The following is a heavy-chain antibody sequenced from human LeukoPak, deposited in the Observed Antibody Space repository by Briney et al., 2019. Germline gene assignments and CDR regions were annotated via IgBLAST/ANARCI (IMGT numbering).Heavy chain of an antibody. CDR2: IYHSGST. V-gene: IGHV4-38-2*02. CDR1: GYSISSGYY. Sequence: PSETLSLTCTVSGYSISSGYYWGWIRQPPGKGLEWIGSIYHSGSTYYNPSLKSRVTISVDTSKNQFSLKLSSVTAADTAVYYCARDGYCSGGSCYLGGFDYWGQGTLVTVSS. J-gene: IGHJ4*02. D-gene: IGHD2-15*01. CDR3: ARDGYCSGGSCYLGGFDY.